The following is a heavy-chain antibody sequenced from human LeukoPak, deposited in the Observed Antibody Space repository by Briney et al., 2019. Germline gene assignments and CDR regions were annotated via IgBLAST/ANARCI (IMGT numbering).Heavy chain of an antibody. CDR2: IKQDGSEK. D-gene: IGHD3-22*01. Sequence: LAGGSLRLSCAASGFTFSSYWMSWVCQAPGKGLEWVANIKQDGSEKYYVDSVKGRFTISRDNAKNSLYLQMNSLRAEDTAVYYCAREGDYYDSSGYPDYWGQGTLVTVSS. J-gene: IGHJ4*02. CDR3: AREGDYYDSSGYPDY. CDR1: GFTFSSYW. V-gene: IGHV3-7*01.